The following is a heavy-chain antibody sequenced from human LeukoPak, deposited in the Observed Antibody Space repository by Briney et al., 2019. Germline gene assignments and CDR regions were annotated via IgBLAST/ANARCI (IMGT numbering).Heavy chain of an antibody. CDR2: ISGSGGNT. D-gene: IGHD7-27*01. CDR1: GFACNTYG. V-gene: IGHV3-23*01. CDR3: AKDRTWGLYY. Sequence: GGSLRLSCAASGFACNTYGMSCVRQAPGKGLEWVSAISGSGGNTYYADSVKGRFTISRDNSKNTLYLQMNSLRAEDTALYYCAKDRTWGLYYWGQGTLVTVSS. J-gene: IGHJ4*02.